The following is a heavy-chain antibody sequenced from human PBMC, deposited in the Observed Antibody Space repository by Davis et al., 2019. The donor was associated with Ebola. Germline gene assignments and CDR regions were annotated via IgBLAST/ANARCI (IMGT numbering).Heavy chain of an antibody. D-gene: IGHD2-2*02. CDR1: GFTFSSYA. Sequence: GESLKISCSASGFTFSSYAMHWVRQAPGKGLEYVSAISSNGGSTYYADSVKGRFTISRDNSKNTLYLQMNSLRAEDTAVYYCARDVDIVVVPAAIRGSGRFGYWGQGTLVTVSS. CDR2: ISSNGGST. CDR3: ARDVDIVVVPAAIRGSGRFGY. J-gene: IGHJ4*02. V-gene: IGHV3-64*04.